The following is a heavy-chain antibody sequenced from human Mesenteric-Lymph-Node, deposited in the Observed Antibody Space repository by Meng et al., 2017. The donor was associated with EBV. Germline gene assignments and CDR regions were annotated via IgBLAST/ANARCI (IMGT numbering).Heavy chain of an antibody. CDR2: TNPDNGAT. CDR1: GYPFTGYY. D-gene: IGHD2-8*02. Sequence: QGQLVQSGAEVKRPGASVRVSCKTSGYPFTGYYMHWVRQAPGQGLEWMGRTNPDNGATNYGQKFQDRVTLTRDTSINTIYLELGSLRSDDTATYYCARDDHTGRGEPFDYWGQGTLVTVSS. CDR3: ARDDHTGRGEPFDY. J-gene: IGHJ4*02. V-gene: IGHV1-2*06.